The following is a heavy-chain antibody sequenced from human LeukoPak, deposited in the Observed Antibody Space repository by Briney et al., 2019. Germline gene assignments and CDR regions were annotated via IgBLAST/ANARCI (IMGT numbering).Heavy chain of an antibody. D-gene: IGHD6-19*01. V-gene: IGHV3-30*18. CDR1: GFTFNSYG. J-gene: IGHJ4*02. CDR2: ISYDETDK. Sequence: GGSLRLSCAASGFTFNSYGMHWVRQAPGKGREWVAVISYDETDKYYADSVKGGFTVSRDNSKNTLYLQMNSLRAEDTAVYYCAKRYSSGWYYLDYWGQGTLATVSS. CDR3: AKRYSSGWYYLDY.